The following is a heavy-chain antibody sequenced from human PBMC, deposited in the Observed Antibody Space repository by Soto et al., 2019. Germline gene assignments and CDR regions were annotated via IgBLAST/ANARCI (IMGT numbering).Heavy chain of an antibody. CDR1: GFTFSSYG. D-gene: IGHD2-2*01. Sequence: QVQVVESGGGVVQPGRSLRLSCAASGFTFSSYGMHWVRQAPGKGLEWVAVIWYDGSNKYYADSVKGRFTISRDNSKNTLYLQMNSLRAEDTAVYYCARGACSSTSCRDEGEEAFDIWGQGTMVTVSS. CDR3: ARGACSSTSCRDEGEEAFDI. V-gene: IGHV3-33*01. J-gene: IGHJ3*02. CDR2: IWYDGSNK.